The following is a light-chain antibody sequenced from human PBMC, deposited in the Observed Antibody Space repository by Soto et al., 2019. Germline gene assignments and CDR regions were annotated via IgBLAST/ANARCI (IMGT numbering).Light chain of an antibody. V-gene: IGKV3-15*01. CDR2: GTS. Sequence: EIVMSQSPATLSVSPGERATLSCRASQSVTTNLAWYQQTPGQAPRLLIYGTSIRATGIPARFSGSGSETEFTLTISSLQSEDSAVYYCQQYNDWPPFTFGQGTKLEIK. CDR1: QSVTTN. J-gene: IGKJ2*01. CDR3: QQYNDWPPFT.